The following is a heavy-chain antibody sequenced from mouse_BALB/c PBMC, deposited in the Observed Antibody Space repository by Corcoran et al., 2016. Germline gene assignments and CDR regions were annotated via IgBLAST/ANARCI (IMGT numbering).Heavy chain of an antibody. J-gene: IGHJ3*01. CDR1: GYTFRNYG. Sequence: QIQLVQSGPELKKPGETVKISCKASGYTFRNYGKNWVKQAPGKGLKWMGWINTYTGEPTYADDFKGRFAFSLETSASTAYLQINNRKNEDMATYFCARGGITPVAYWGQGALVTVSA. CDR2: INTYTGEP. CDR3: ARGGITPVAY. D-gene: IGHD2-4*01. V-gene: IGHV9-1*02.